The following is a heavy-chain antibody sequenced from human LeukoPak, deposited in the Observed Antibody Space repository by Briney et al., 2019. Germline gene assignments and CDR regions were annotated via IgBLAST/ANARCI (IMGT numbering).Heavy chain of an antibody. CDR3: ARDRVGTAFDY. V-gene: IGHV3-30-3*01. J-gene: IGHJ4*02. D-gene: IGHD1-26*01. CDR1: GFTFSSYA. CDR2: ILYDGSNK. Sequence: GGSLRLSCAASGFTFSSYAMHWVRQAPGKGLEWVAVILYDGSNKYYADSVKGRFTISRDNSKNTLYLQMNSLRAEDTAVYYCARDRVGTAFDYWGQGTLVTVSS.